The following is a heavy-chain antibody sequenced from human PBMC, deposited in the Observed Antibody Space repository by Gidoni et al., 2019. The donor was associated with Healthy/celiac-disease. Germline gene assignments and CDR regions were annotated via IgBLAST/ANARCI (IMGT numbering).Heavy chain of an antibody. CDR3: AGGSSYYYYGMDV. CDR2: INPNSGGT. D-gene: IGHD6-6*01. Sequence: QVQLVQSGAEVKKPGASVKVSCTSSGSTFTGYYMHWVRQAPGQGLEWMGWINPNSGGTNYAQKFQGRVTMTRDTSNSTAYMELSRLRSDDTAVYYCAGGSSYYYYGMDVWGQGTTVTVSS. J-gene: IGHJ6*02. CDR1: GSTFTGYY. V-gene: IGHV1-2*02.